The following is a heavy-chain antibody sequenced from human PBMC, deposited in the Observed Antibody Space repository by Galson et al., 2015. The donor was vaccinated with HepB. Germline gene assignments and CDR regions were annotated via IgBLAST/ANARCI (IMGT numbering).Heavy chain of an antibody. D-gene: IGHD2-15*01. J-gene: IGHJ2*01. CDR2: ISYDGSNK. Sequence: LRLSCAASGFTFSSYGMHWVRQAPGKGLEWVAVISYDGSNKYYADSVKGRFTISRDNSKNTLYLQMNSLRAEDTAVYYCAKEGGHDIVVVVAAYGDWYFDLWGRGTLVTVSS. CDR1: GFTFSSYG. CDR3: AKEGGHDIVVVVAAYGDWYFDL. V-gene: IGHV3-30*18.